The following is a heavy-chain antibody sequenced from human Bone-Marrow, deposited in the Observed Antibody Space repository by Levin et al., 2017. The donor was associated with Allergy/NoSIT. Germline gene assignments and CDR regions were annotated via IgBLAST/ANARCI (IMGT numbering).Heavy chain of an antibody. CDR2: IKQDGSEK. CDR1: GFTFSSYW. Sequence: PGGSLRLSCAASGFTFSSYWMSWVRQAPGKGLEWVANIKQDGSEKYYVDSVKGRFTISRDNAKNSLYLQMNSLRAEDTAVYYCARALRDGQEYSSGWYADLYYYYGMDVWGQGTTVTVSS. V-gene: IGHV3-7*01. D-gene: IGHD6-19*01. J-gene: IGHJ6*02. CDR3: ARALRDGQEYSSGWYADLYYYYGMDV.